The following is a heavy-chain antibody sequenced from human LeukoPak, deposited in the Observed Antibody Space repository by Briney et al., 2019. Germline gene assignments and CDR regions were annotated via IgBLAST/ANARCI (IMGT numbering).Heavy chain of an antibody. J-gene: IGHJ4*02. CDR1: GYTFTGYY. CDR3: ARERDGSGSYFDY. V-gene: IGHV1-2*02. Sequence: ASVKVSCKASGYTFTGYYMHWVRQAPGQGLEWMGWINPSSGGTNYAQKFQGRVTMTRDTSISTAYMELSRLRSDDTAVYYCARERDGSGSYFDYWGQGTLVTVSS. D-gene: IGHD3-10*01. CDR2: INPSSGGT.